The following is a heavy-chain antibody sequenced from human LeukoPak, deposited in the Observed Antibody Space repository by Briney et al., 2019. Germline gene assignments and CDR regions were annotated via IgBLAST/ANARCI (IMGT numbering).Heavy chain of an antibody. CDR3: ARGSSGYYYFDY. Sequence: SVKVSCKASGGTFSSYAISWVRQAPGQGLEWMGGIIPIFGTANYAQKFQGRVTITADESTSTAYMELSSLRSEDTAVYYCARGSSGYYYFDYWGQGTLVTVSS. V-gene: IGHV1-69*13. D-gene: IGHD3-22*01. J-gene: IGHJ4*02. CDR1: GGTFSSYA. CDR2: IIPIFGTA.